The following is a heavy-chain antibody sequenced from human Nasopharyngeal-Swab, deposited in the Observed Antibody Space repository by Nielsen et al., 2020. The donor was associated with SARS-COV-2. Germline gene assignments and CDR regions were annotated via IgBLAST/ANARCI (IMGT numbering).Heavy chain of an antibody. V-gene: IGHV3-21*01. Sequence: GESLKISCAASGFTFSSDSMNWVRQAPGKGLEWVSSISRGSEYTWYVDSVKGRFAISRDNAKNSLYLQMNNLRGEDTAVYYCARDRPGVATSGEFDYWGQGTLVTVSS. J-gene: IGHJ4*02. CDR3: ARDRPGVATSGEFDY. CDR1: GFTFSSDS. D-gene: IGHD6-13*01. CDR2: ISRGSEYT.